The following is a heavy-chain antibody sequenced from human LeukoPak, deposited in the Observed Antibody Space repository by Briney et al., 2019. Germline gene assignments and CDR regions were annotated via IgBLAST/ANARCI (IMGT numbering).Heavy chain of an antibody. D-gene: IGHD3-22*01. CDR2: IKQDGSEK. J-gene: IGHJ3*02. V-gene: IGHV3-7*01. CDR1: GFTFSSDW. CDR3: ARDMPGGYYYDSSGYYPDAFDI. Sequence: GGSLRLSCAASGFTFSSDWMSWVRQAPGKGLEWVANIKQDGSEKYYVDSVKGRFTISRDNAKNSLYLQMNSLRAEDTAVYYCARDMPGGYYYDSSGYYPDAFDIWGQGTMVTVSS.